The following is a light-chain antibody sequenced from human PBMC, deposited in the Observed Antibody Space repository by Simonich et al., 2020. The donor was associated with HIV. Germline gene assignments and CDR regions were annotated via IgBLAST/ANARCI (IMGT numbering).Light chain of an antibody. J-gene: IGKJ4*01. Sequence: DIQLTQSPSFLSASVGDRLTFTCRASQGISSYLAWYQQKPGKAPKLLIYDASTMQSGVPSRFSGSGSGTEFTLTISSLQPEDFATYYCQQLNSYPLTFGGGTKVEIK. CDR1: QGISSY. V-gene: IGKV1-9*01. CDR3: QQLNSYPLT. CDR2: DAS.